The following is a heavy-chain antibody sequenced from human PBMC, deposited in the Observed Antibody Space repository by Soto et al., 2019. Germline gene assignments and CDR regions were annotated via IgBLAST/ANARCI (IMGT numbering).Heavy chain of an antibody. J-gene: IGHJ4*02. CDR3: ARDIWSGYSSSPGTYYFDY. V-gene: IGHV1-3*01. CDR1: GYTFINYA. CDR2: INAGNGNT. D-gene: IGHD5-18*01. Sequence: VASVKVSCKGSGYTFINYAMHWVRQAPGQRLEWMGWINAGNGNTKYSQNFQGRVTITRDTSASSVYMELSSLRSEDTAVYYCARDIWSGYSSSPGTYYFDYWGQGTLVTVSS.